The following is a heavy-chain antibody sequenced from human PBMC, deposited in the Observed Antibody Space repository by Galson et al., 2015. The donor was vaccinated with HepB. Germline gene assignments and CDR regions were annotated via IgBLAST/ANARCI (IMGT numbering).Heavy chain of an antibody. CDR1: GFTSSSHS. D-gene: IGHD3-3*01. V-gene: IGHV3-21*01. Sequence: SLRLSCPASGFTSSSHSMDWVRQAPGKGLEWVSSISSSSSYIYYADSLKGRFTVSRDNAKNSLYMQMNSLRAEDTAVFYCARSFSDFWSGWPIWGQGTLVTVSS. CDR2: ISSSSSYI. J-gene: IGHJ4*02. CDR3: ARSFSDFWSGWPI.